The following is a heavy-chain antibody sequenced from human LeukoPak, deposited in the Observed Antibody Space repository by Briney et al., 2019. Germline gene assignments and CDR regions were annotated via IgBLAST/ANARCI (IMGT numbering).Heavy chain of an antibody. CDR1: GGSISSYY. Sequence: SETLSFTCTVSGGSISSYYWSWIRQPPGKGLEWIGYIYYSGSTNYNPSLKSRVTMSVDTSKNQFSLKLSSVTAADTAVYYCASGMATITPFDYWGQGTLVTVSS. J-gene: IGHJ4*02. CDR3: ASGMATITPFDY. CDR2: IYYSGST. V-gene: IGHV4-59*12. D-gene: IGHD5-24*01.